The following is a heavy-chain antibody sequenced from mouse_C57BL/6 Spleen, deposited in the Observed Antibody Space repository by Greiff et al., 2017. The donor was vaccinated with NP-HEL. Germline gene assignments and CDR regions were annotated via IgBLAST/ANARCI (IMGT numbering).Heavy chain of an antibody. Sequence: EVKVVESGPVLVKPGPSVKISCKASGFTFTDYYMHWVKQSHGKSLEWIGLVYPYNGGTSYNQKFKGKATLTVDTYSSTAYMELNSLTSEDSAVYYCGLGTGEGPFDYWGQGTTLTVSS. CDR1: GFTFTDYY. V-gene: IGHV1-36*01. D-gene: IGHD4-1*01. CDR2: VYPYNGGT. J-gene: IGHJ2*01. CDR3: GLGTGEGPFDY.